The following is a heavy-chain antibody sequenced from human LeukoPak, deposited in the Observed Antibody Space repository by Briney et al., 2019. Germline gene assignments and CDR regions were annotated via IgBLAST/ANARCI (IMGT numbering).Heavy chain of an antibody. V-gene: IGHV3-74*01. Sequence: GGSLRLSCAASGFTFSSYWMHWVRQAPGKGLVWVSRINSDGSSTSYADSVKGRFTISRDNAKNTLYLQMNSLRAEDTAVYYCAKPDYYDSSGYYLRFFDHWGQGTLVTVSS. CDR1: GFTFSSYW. J-gene: IGHJ4*02. CDR3: AKPDYYDSSGYYLRFFDH. D-gene: IGHD3-22*01. CDR2: INSDGSST.